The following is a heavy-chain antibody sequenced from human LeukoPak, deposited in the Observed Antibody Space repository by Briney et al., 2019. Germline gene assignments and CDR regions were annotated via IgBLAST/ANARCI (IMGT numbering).Heavy chain of an antibody. J-gene: IGHJ4*02. V-gene: IGHV3-21*03. CDR3: ARDRGRFLEWLPTFDY. D-gene: IGHD3-3*01. CDR1: GFTFSSYS. Sequence: GGSLRLSCAASGFTFSSYSMNWVRQAPGKGLEWVSSISSSSSYIYYADSVKGRFTISRDNSKNTLYLQMNSLRAEDTAVYYCARDRGRFLEWLPTFDYWGQGTLVTVSS. CDR2: ISSSSSYI.